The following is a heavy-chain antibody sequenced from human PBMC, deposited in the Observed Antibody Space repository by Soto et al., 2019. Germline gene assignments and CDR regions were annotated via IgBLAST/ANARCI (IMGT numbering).Heavy chain of an antibody. Sequence: QLQLQESGPGLVKPSETLSLTCTVSGGSISSSSYYWGWIRQPPGKGLEWIGSIYYSGSTYYNPSLKSRVTIPVDTSKNQFSLKLSSVTAADTAVYYCASPKDCSSTSCYSYGAFDIWGQGTMVTVSS. CDR1: GGSISSSSYY. D-gene: IGHD2-2*01. V-gene: IGHV4-39*01. CDR3: ASPKDCSSTSCYSYGAFDI. CDR2: IYYSGST. J-gene: IGHJ3*02.